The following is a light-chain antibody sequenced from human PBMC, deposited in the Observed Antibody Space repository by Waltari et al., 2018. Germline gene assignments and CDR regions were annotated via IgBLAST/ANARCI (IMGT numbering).Light chain of an antibody. CDR3: QQYGSSKFT. V-gene: IGKV3-20*01. Sequence: EIVLTQSPGTLSLSPGERATLSCRASQSVSSSYLAWDQQKPGQAPRLLIYGASSRATGIPDRFIGSGSGTDFTLTISRLEPEDFAVYYFQQYGSSKFTFGPGTKVDIK. J-gene: IGKJ3*01. CDR2: GAS. CDR1: QSVSSSY.